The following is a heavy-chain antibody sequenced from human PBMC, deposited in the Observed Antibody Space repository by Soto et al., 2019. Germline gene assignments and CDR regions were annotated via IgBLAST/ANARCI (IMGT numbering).Heavy chain of an antibody. J-gene: IGHJ5*02. Sequence: SVKVSCKASGGTFSSYAISWVRQAPGQGLEWMGGIIPIFGTANYAQKFQGRVTITADESTSTAYMELSSLRSEDTAVYYCARASGGYIVVVPAGEWFDPWGQGTLVTVSS. CDR3: ARASGGYIVVVPAGEWFDP. V-gene: IGHV1-69*13. CDR2: IIPIFGTA. CDR1: GGTFSSYA. D-gene: IGHD2-2*01.